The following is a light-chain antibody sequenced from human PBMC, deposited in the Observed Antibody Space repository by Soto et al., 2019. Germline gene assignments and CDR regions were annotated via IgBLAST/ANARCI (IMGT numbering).Light chain of an antibody. J-gene: IGKJ1*01. V-gene: IGKV1-39*01. CDR1: QSISTY. CDR2: GAS. Sequence: IQMTQSPSSLSASVGDRVSITCRASQSISTYLSWYQHKPGKAPKPLIYGASNLQRGVPSRFSDSAPRTDFTLTITSLQPEDFPTYYCQRRSSLPWTFGQGTKVEVK. CDR3: QRRSSLPWT.